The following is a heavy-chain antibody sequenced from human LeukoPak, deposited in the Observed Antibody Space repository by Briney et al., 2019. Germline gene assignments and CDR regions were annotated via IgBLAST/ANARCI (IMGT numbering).Heavy chain of an antibody. V-gene: IGHV1-18*01. D-gene: IGHD3-22*01. CDR2: ISAYNGNT. J-gene: IGHJ4*02. CDR3: ASINYYDSSGRELYYFDY. CDR1: GYTFTSYG. Sequence: ASVKVSCKASGYTFTSYGISWVRQAPGQGLEWMGWISAYNGNTNYAQKLQGRVTMTTDTSTSTAYMELRSLRSDDTAVYYCASINYYDSSGRELYYFDYWGQGTLVTVSS.